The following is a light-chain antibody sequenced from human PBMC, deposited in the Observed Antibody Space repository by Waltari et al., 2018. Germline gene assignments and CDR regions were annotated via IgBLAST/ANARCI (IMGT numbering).Light chain of an antibody. CDR3: AAWEDSLNVI. CDR1: NSIIGSTI. CDR2: SDN. Sequence: QSVLTQPPSASGSPGQRVTIPCSRSNSIIGSTIVNWYQLLQGVAPKLPIYSDNQPPSGVPERFSASRSRNSASLAISGRQSEDEADYYCAAWEDSLNVIFGRGTTLTVL. J-gene: IGLJ2*01. V-gene: IGLV1-44*01.